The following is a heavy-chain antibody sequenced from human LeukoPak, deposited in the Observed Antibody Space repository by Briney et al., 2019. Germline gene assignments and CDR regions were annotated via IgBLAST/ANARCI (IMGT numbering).Heavy chain of an antibody. Sequence: PGGSLRLSCAASGFTFSSYAMNWVRQAAGKGLEWISYITNSGSTIYYADSVKGRFTISRDNAKNSLSLQMDSLRAEDTAVYYCAVRFDYWGQGTLVTVSS. J-gene: IGHJ4*02. V-gene: IGHV3-48*03. CDR2: ITNSGSTI. CDR3: AVRFDY. CDR1: GFTFSSYA.